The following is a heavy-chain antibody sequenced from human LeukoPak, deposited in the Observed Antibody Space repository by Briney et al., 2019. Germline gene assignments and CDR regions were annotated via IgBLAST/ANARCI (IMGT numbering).Heavy chain of an antibody. D-gene: IGHD6-13*01. CDR1: GGSISSGDYY. CDR3: ARPNIADNPDY. CDR2: IYYSGST. V-gene: IGHV4-30-4*01. J-gene: IGHJ4*02. Sequence: SETLSLTCTVSGGSISSGDYYWSWIRQPPGKGLEWIGYIYYSGSTYYNPSLKSRVTISVDTSKNQFYLKLNSMTAADTAVYYCARPNIADNPDYWGQGTLVTVSS.